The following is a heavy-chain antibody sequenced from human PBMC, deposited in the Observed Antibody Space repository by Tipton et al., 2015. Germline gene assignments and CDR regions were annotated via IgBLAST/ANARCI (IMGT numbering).Heavy chain of an antibody. D-gene: IGHD4-17*01. Sequence: TLSLTCAVSGDSISSHNWWTWVRQPPGKGLEWIGEIHYSGNTRYNPSLKSRVTISTDTSKNQISLRLRSVTAADTAVYYCARVFPTVITFWFDPWGPGTLVTVSS. CDR1: GDSISSHNW. CDR2: IHYSGNT. V-gene: IGHV4-4*02. J-gene: IGHJ5*02. CDR3: ARVFPTVITFWFDP.